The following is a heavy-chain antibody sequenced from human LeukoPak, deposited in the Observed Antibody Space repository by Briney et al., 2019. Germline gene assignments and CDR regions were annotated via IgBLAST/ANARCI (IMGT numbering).Heavy chain of an antibody. CDR2: INHSGST. CDR3: ARGESPPALWFRELYGHWFDP. D-gene: IGHD3-10*01. V-gene: IGHV4-34*01. Sequence: SETLSLTCAVYGGSFSGYYWSWIRQPPGKGLEWIGEINHSGSTNYNPSLKSRVTISVDTSKNQFSLKLSSVTAADTAVYYCARGESPPALWFRELYGHWFDPWGQGTLVTVSS. J-gene: IGHJ5*02. CDR1: GGSFSGYY.